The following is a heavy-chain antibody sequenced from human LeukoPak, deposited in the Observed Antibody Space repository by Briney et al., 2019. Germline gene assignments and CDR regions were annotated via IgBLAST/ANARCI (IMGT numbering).Heavy chain of an antibody. Sequence: GESLKISCKGSGYSSTSYWIGWVRQMPGKGLEWMGIIYPGDSDTRYSPSFQGQVTISADKSISTAYLQWSSLKASDTAMYYCARHRRLRYFDWSSTYYYYYGMDVWGQGTTVTVSS. V-gene: IGHV5-51*01. J-gene: IGHJ6*02. CDR1: GYSSTSYW. CDR3: ARHRRLRYFDWSSTYYYYYGMDV. CDR2: IYPGDSDT. D-gene: IGHD3-9*01.